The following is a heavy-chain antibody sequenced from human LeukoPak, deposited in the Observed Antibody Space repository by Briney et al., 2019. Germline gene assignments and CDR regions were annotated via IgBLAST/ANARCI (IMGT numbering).Heavy chain of an antibody. V-gene: IGHV5-51*01. Sequence: GASLQISCKGSGYSFTSYWIGWVRQMPGNGLEWMRIIYPGDSDTRYSPSFQGQVTISADKSISTAYLQWSSLKASGTAMYYCARLDYDTTRPPAYWGQGTLVTVSS. J-gene: IGHJ4*02. CDR3: ARLDYDTTRPPAY. D-gene: IGHD3-9*01. CDR2: IYPGDSDT. CDR1: GYSFTSYW.